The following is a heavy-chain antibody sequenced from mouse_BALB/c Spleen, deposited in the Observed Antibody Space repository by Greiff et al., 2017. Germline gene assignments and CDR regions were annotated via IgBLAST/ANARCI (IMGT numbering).Heavy chain of an antibody. D-gene: IGHD2-4*01. V-gene: IGHV1-69*02. J-gene: IGHJ4*01. CDR3: ARLITTGFYAMDY. CDR1: GYTFTSYW. Sequence: QVQLQQPGAELVKPGAPVKLSCKASGYTFTSYWMNWVKQRPGRGLEWIGRIDPSDSETHYNQKFKDKATLTVDKSSSTAYIQLSSLTSEDSAVYYCARLITTGFYAMDYWGQGTSVTVSS. CDR2: IDPSDSET.